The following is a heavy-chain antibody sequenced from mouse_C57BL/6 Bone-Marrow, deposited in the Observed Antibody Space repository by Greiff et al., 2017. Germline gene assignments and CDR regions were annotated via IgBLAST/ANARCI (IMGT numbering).Heavy chain of an antibody. CDR2: IRNKANGYTT. V-gene: IGHV7-3*01. Sequence: EVKLVESGGGLVQPGGSLSLSCAASGFTFTDYYMSWVRQPPGKALEWLGFIRNKANGYTTEYSASVKGRFTISRDNSQSILYLQMNALRAVDSATYYYARWGFYYSSGEKTLFDYWGQGTTLTVSS. D-gene: IGHD1-1*01. CDR1: GFTFTDYY. CDR3: ARWGFYYSSGEKTLFDY. J-gene: IGHJ2*01.